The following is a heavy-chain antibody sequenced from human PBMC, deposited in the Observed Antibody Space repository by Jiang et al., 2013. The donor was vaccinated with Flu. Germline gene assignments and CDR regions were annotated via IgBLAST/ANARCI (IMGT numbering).Heavy chain of an antibody. V-gene: IGHV1-3*01. J-gene: IGHJ4*03. CDR2: INAANGNA. D-gene: IGHD3-16*02. CDR3: AKDMNYVWGSYRYGFDS. CDR1: GYTFTSYP. Sequence: GAEVKKPGASVKVSCKASGYTFTSYPMHWVRQAPGQRLEWMGWINAANGNAKYSQKFQGRVTIARDTSASIVYMELSSLRSEDTAVYYCAKDMNYVWGSYRYGFDSWARDPGHRLL.